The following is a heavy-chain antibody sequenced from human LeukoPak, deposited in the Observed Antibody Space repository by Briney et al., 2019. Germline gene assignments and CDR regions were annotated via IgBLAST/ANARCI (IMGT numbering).Heavy chain of an antibody. V-gene: IGHV3-23*01. Sequence: GGSLRLSCVASGFTFRHYAMSWVRQAPGKGLEWVSSMSGSDVSTYYAESVKGRFSISRDSSKHTLYLQMNTLRADDTAVYYCAKDGSNDWRWGAFDVWGQGTMVTVSS. D-gene: IGHD2-15*01. CDR2: MSGSDVST. CDR1: GFTFRHYA. CDR3: AKDGSNDWRWGAFDV. J-gene: IGHJ3*01.